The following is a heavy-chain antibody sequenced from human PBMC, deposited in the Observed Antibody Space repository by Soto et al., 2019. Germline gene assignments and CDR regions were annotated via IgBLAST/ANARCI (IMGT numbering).Heavy chain of an antibody. CDR2: IYSGGST. V-gene: IGHV3-53*05. J-gene: IGHJ4*02. CDR1: GGSISSYY. D-gene: IGHD3-22*01. Sequence: ETLSLTCTVSGGSISSYYWSWVRQAPGKGLEWVSVIYSGGSTYYADSVKGRFTISRDNAKNTMYLQMNSLRAEDTAVYYCARDGSYDSSGYYFDYWGQGTLVTVSS. CDR3: ARDGSYDSSGYYFDY.